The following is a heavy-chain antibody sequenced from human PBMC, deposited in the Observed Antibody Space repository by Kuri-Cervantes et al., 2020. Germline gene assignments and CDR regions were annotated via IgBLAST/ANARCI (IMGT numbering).Heavy chain of an antibody. CDR2: INPNSGGT. CDR1: GYTFTGYY. V-gene: IGHV1-2*02. CDR3: ARVRVGATTALVY. D-gene: IGHD1-26*01. Sequence: ASVKVSCKASGYTFTGYYMHWVRQAPGQGLEWMGWINPNSGGTNYAQKFQGRVTMTRDTSTSTAYMELRSLRSDDTAVYYCARVRVGATTALVYWGQGTLVTVSS. J-gene: IGHJ4*02.